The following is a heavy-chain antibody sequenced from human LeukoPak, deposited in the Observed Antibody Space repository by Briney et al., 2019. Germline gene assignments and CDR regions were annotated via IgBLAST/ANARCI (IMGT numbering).Heavy chain of an antibody. CDR2: ISYDGSNK. D-gene: IGHD2-21*02. V-gene: IGHV3-30*03. CDR1: AFTFSSYA. CDR3: AYAVYCGGGGYRGGGFDY. Sequence: GGSLRLSCAASAFTFSSYAMHWVRQAPGKGLEWVAVISYDGSNKYYADSVEGRFTISRDNSKNTLFLQMKGLRAEDTAVYYCAYAVYCGGGGYRGGGFDYWGQGTLVTVSS. J-gene: IGHJ4*02.